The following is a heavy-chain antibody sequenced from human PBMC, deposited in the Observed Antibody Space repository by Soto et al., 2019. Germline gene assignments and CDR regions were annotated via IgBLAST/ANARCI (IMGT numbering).Heavy chain of an antibody. Sequence: QVQLQQWGAGLLKPSETLSLTCAVYGGSFSGYYWSWIRQPPGKGLEWIGEINHSGSTDYNPSLKSRVIISVDTSKNQFSMKLSSVTAADTAVYYCARSTGDSSFGFAYWGQGTLVTVSS. J-gene: IGHJ4*02. D-gene: IGHD2-2*01. V-gene: IGHV4-34*01. CDR2: INHSGST. CDR1: GGSFSGYY. CDR3: ARSTGDSSFGFAY.